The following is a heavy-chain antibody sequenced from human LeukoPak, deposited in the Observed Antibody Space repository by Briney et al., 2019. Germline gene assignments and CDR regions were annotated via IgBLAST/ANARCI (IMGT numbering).Heavy chain of an antibody. CDR2: INQDASEK. D-gene: IGHD1-26*01. CDR3: ARGSSGRYFAFIDY. V-gene: IGHV3-7*01. J-gene: IGHJ4*02. Sequence: PGGSLRLSCAASGFTFSSYWMGWVRQAPGKGLEWVASINQDASEKYYVDSVKGRFTISRDNAKNSLYLQMNSLRVEDTAVYYCARGSSGRYFAFIDYWGQGILVTVSS. CDR1: GFTFSSYW.